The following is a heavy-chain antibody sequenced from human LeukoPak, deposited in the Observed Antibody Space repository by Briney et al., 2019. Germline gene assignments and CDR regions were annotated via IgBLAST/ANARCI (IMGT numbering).Heavy chain of an antibody. D-gene: IGHD3-3*01. CDR3: ARAGRITIFGVVIDCYYGMDV. J-gene: IGHJ6*02. Sequence: SETLSLTCAVYGGSFSGYYWSWIRQPPGKGLEWIGEINHSGSTNYNPSLKSRVTISVDTSKNQFSLKLSSVTAADTAVYYCARAGRITIFGVVIDCYYGMDVWGQGTTVTVSS. CDR1: GGSFSGYY. V-gene: IGHV4-34*01. CDR2: INHSGST.